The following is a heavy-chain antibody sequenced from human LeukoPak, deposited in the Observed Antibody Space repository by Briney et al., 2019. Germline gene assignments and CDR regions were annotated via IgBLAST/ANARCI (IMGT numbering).Heavy chain of an antibody. CDR3: AGAYDSSGYGYFDY. CDR1: GFTFSNYG. D-gene: IGHD3-22*01. J-gene: IGHJ4*02. Sequence: GGSLRLSCAASGFTFSNYGMHWVRQAPGKGLEWVAVISYDENNKYYTDSVKGRFTISRDNSKNTLYLQMNSLRAEDTAVYYCAGAYDSSGYGYFDYWGQGTLVTVSS. CDR2: ISYDENNK. V-gene: IGHV3-30*19.